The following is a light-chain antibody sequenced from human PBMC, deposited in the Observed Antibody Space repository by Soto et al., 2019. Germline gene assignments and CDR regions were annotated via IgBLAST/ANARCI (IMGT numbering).Light chain of an antibody. CDR1: SSDVGADNY. V-gene: IGLV2-14*01. J-gene: IGLJ1*01. Sequence: QSVLAQPASVSGSPGQSTTISCTGTSSDVGADNYVSWYQQHPGKAPKLIIYEVTNRPSGVSNRFSGSQSGNTASLTISGLQAEDGADYFCSSYTTSNTPLYVFGTGTKVTVL. CDR2: EVT. CDR3: SSYTTSNTPLYV.